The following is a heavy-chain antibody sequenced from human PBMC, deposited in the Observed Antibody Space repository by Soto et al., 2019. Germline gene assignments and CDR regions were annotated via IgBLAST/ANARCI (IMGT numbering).Heavy chain of an antibody. D-gene: IGHD1-26*01. Sequence: PSETLSLTCAVYGGSFSGYYWSWIRQPPGKGLEWIGEINHSGSTNYNPSLESRVTISVDTSKNQFSLKLSSVTAADTAVYYCAGGVGATNPKGEDYYYYGMDVWGQGTTVTVSS. J-gene: IGHJ6*02. V-gene: IGHV4-34*01. CDR1: GGSFSGYY. CDR2: INHSGST. CDR3: AGGVGATNPKGEDYYYYGMDV.